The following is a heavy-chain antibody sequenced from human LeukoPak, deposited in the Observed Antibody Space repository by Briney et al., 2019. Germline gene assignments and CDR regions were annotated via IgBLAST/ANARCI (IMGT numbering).Heavy chain of an antibody. CDR2: INAANGNT. CDR1: GFTFSNYA. CDR3: ARTGPSLPFDY. J-gene: IGHJ4*02. Sequence: GASVKVSCKASGFTFSNYAMHWVRQAPGQRLEWMGWINAANGNTKYSQKFQGRVTITRDTSASTTYMELRSLISEDAAVYYCARTGPSLPFDYWGQGTLVTVSS. V-gene: IGHV1-3*01.